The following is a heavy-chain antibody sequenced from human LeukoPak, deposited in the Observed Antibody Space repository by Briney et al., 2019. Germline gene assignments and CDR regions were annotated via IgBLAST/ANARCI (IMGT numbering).Heavy chain of an antibody. CDR3: ARNSVLRYFDWLFFFDY. J-gene: IGHJ4*02. V-gene: IGHV1-18*01. CDR1: GYTFTSYG. D-gene: IGHD3-9*01. Sequence: ASVKVSCKASGYTFTSYGISWVRQAPGQGLEWMGWISAYNGNTNYAQKLQGRVTMTTDTSTSTAYMELRSLRSDDTAVYYCARNSVLRYFDWLFFFDYWGQGTLVTVSS. CDR2: ISAYNGNT.